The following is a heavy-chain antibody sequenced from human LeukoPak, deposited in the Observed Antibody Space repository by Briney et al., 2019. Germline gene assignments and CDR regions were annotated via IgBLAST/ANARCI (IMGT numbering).Heavy chain of an antibody. V-gene: IGHV4-39*01. D-gene: IGHD3-22*01. Sequence: SETLSLTCTVSGGSIRSSTYYWAWIRQPPGKGLEWTGTIHHSGDTYYNPSLKSRVTISVDTSKNQFSLNLSSVPAADTAVYYCARLGGYYDPPDYWGQGTLVTVSS. J-gene: IGHJ4*02. CDR3: ARLGGYYDPPDY. CDR1: GGSIRSSTYY. CDR2: IHHSGDT.